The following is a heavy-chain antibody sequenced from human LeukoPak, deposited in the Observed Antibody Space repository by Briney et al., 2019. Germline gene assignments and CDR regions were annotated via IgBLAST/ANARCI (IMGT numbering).Heavy chain of an antibody. CDR1: GFTFSSYA. V-gene: IGHV3-23*01. D-gene: IGHD3-22*01. J-gene: IGHJ2*01. CDR2: ISGSGGST. Sequence: GGSLRLSFASSGFTFSSYAMSWVRQAPGKGLEWVSAISGSGGSTYYADSVKGRFTISRDNSKNTLYLQMNSLRAEDTAVYYCAKLESNPNMYYDSSGYYEGYFDLWGRGTLVTVSS. CDR3: AKLESNPNMYYDSSGYYEGYFDL.